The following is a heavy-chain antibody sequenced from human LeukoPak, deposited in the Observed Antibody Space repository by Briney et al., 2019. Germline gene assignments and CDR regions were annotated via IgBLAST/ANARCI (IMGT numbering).Heavy chain of an antibody. CDR3: ARGPPYSSGWSRNYYYYYYMDV. J-gene: IGHJ6*03. CDR2: IYTSGST. CDR1: GGSISSGSYY. V-gene: IGHV4-61*02. D-gene: IGHD6-19*01. Sequence: SETLSLTCTVSGGSISSGSYYWSWIRQPAGKGLEWIGRIYTSGSTNCNPSLKSRVTISVDTSKNQFSLKLSSVTAADTAVYYCARGPPYSSGWSRNYYYYYYMDVWGKGTTVTISS.